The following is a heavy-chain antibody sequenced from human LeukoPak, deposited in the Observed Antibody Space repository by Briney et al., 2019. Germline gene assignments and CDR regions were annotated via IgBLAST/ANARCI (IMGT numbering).Heavy chain of an antibody. Sequence: GASVKVSCKASGYTFTGYYMHWVRQAPGQGLEWMGWINPNSGGTNYAQKFQGRVTVTRDTSISTAYMDLSRLRSDDTAVYYCARSSRDAYPLPYWGQGTLVTVSS. CDR1: GYTFTGYY. CDR2: INPNSGGT. J-gene: IGHJ4*02. D-gene: IGHD5-24*01. V-gene: IGHV1-2*02. CDR3: ARSSRDAYPLPY.